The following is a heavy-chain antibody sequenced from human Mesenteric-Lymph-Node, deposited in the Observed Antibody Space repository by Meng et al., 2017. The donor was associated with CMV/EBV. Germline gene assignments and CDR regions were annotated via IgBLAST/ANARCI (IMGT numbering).Heavy chain of an antibody. CDR1: GGTFSSYT. Sequence: QVQLVQSGAEVKKPGPSVKVSCKASGGTFSSYTISWLRQAPGQGLEWMGRIIPILGIANYAQKFQGRVTITADKSTSTAYMELSSLRSEDTAVYYCAGGIAAAGSRWFDPWGQGTLVTVSS. D-gene: IGHD6-13*01. CDR2: IIPILGIA. J-gene: IGHJ5*02. V-gene: IGHV1-69*02. CDR3: AGGIAAAGSRWFDP.